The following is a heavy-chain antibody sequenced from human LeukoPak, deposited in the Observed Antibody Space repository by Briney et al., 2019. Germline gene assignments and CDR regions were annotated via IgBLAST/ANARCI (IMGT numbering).Heavy chain of an antibody. V-gene: IGHV3-30-3*01. CDR2: ILYDGSNK. Sequence: GRSLRLSCAASGFTFSSYAMHWVRQAPGKGLEGVAVILYDGSNKYYADSVKGRFTISIDNSKNTLYLQMNSQRAEDTAEYYCARGGGIGVVVPAAIRGPYYYYYMDVWGKGTTVTVSS. J-gene: IGHJ6*03. D-gene: IGHD2-2*02. CDR3: ARGGGIGVVVPAAIRGPYYYYYMDV. CDR1: GFTFSSYA.